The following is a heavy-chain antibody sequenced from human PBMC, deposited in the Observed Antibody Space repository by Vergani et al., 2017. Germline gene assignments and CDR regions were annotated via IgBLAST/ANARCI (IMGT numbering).Heavy chain of an antibody. Sequence: EVQLLESGGGLVQPGGSLRLSCAASGFTFSSYAMSWVRQAPGKGLEWVSAISGSGGSTYYADAVKGRFTISRDNSKNTLYLQMNSLRAEDTAVYYCARERRGMATIRSWGLDYWGQGTLVTVSS. V-gene: IGHV3-23*01. CDR2: ISGSGGST. D-gene: IGHD5-24*01. CDR1: GFTFSSYA. CDR3: ARERRGMATIRSWGLDY. J-gene: IGHJ4*02.